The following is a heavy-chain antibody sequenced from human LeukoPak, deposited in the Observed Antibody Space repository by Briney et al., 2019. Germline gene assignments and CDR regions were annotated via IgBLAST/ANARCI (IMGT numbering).Heavy chain of an antibody. CDR2: IWYDGSNK. CDR1: GFTFSSYG. J-gene: IGHJ4*02. Sequence: PGRSLRLSCAASGFTFSSYGMPWVRQAPGKGLEWVAVIWYDGSNKYYADSVKGRFTISRDNSKNTLYLQMNSLRAEDTAVYYCARDGRRHDYGDYSGYFDYWGQGTLVTVSS. V-gene: IGHV3-33*01. CDR3: ARDGRRHDYGDYSGYFDY. D-gene: IGHD4-17*01.